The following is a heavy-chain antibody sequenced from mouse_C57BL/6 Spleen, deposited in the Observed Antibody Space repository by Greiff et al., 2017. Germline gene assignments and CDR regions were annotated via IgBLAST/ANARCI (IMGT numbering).Heavy chain of an antibody. D-gene: IGHD1-1*01. CDR1: GYTFTSYW. Sequence: QVQLQQPGAELVRPGSSVKLSCKASGYTFTSYWMDWVKQRPGQGLEWIGNIYPSDSETHYNQKFKDKATLTVDKSSSTAYMQLSSLTSEDSAVYYCARGDYGCLFDYWGQGTTLTVSS. V-gene: IGHV1-61*01. CDR3: ARGDYGCLFDY. CDR2: IYPSDSET. J-gene: IGHJ2*01.